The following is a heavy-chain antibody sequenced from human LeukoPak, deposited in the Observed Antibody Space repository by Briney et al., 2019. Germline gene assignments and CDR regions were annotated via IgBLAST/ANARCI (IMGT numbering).Heavy chain of an antibody. Sequence: GESLKISCKGPRYSLSRYWIGWVRRMPGKGLEWMGIIYPGDSDTRYSPSFQGQVTISADKSISTAYLQWSSLKASDTAMYYCASREGGYSSGVDYWGQGTLVTVSS. CDR1: RYSLSRYW. V-gene: IGHV5-51*01. CDR3: ASREGGYSSGVDY. J-gene: IGHJ4*02. D-gene: IGHD2-15*01. CDR2: IYPGDSDT.